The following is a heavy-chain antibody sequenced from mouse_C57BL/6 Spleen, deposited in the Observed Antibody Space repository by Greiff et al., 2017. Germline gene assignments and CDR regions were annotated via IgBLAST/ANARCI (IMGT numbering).Heavy chain of an antibody. CDR3: ARLVNWDVRYFDV. J-gene: IGHJ1*03. D-gene: IGHD4-1*02. CDR1: GYTFTDYN. V-gene: IGHV1-18*01. CDR2: INPNNGGT. Sequence: VQLQQSGPELVKPGASVKIPCKASGYTFTDYNMDWVKQSHGKSLEWIGDINPNNGGTIYNQKFKGKATLTVDKSSSTAYMELRSLTSEDTAVYYCARLVNWDVRYFDVWGTGTTVTVSS.